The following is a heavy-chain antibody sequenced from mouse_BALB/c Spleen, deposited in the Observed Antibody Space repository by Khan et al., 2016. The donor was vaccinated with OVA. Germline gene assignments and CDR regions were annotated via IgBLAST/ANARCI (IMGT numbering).Heavy chain of an antibody. CDR3: ARGYFGNYEFVY. Sequence: QVQLQQSGAELVKPGASVKLSCKTSGYTFTSYWIQWVKQRPGQGLGWIGQIFPGTGTTYYNENFKGKATLTVDTSANTAYMQFSSLTSEESAVYFCARGYFGNYEFVYWGQGTLVTVSP. CDR2: IFPGTGTT. D-gene: IGHD2-1*01. V-gene: IGHV1S132*01. CDR1: GYTFTSYW. J-gene: IGHJ3*01.